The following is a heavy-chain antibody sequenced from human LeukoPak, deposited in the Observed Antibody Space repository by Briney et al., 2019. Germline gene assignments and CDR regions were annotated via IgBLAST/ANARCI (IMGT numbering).Heavy chain of an antibody. D-gene: IGHD2-15*01. V-gene: IGHV4-34*01. CDR3: ARGFCRGESCYSGEYFQH. CDR1: GESLNDYY. J-gene: IGHJ1*01. CDR2: ITHNGST. Sequence: PSETLSLTCGVHGESLNDYYWSWIRQSPGKGLERIGEITHNGSTTFNPSLESRLTISVDTSKNQFSLKLTSVTAADASVYFCARGFCRGESCYSGEYFQHWGQGTLVTVSS.